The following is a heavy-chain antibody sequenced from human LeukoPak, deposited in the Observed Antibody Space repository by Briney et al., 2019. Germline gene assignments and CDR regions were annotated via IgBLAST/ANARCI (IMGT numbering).Heavy chain of an antibody. V-gene: IGHV1-69*13. J-gene: IGHJ4*02. CDR2: IIPIFGTA. Sequence: ASVKLSCKASGGTFSSYAISWGRQAPGQGVEWWGGIIPIFGTANYAQKFQGRVTITADESTSTAYMELSSLRSEDTAVYYCARFSGYSTYGSFDYWGQGTLVTVSS. D-gene: IGHD6-13*01. CDR3: ARFSGYSTYGSFDY. CDR1: GGTFSSYA.